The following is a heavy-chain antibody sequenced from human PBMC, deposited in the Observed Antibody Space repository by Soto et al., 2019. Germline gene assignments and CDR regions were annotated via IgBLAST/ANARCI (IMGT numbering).Heavy chain of an antibody. CDR3: AHIVVAGLGYYFDY. CDR2: IYWYDDK. Sequence: QITLKESGPTLVKPTQTLTLTCTFSGFSLSSTRMAVGWIRQPPGKALEWLALIYWYDDKRYSAFLKSRLTITKDTSKNQVVLTMSNMDPVDTARYYCAHIVVAGLGYYFDYWGEGTLLTVSS. J-gene: IGHJ4*02. D-gene: IGHD6-19*01. CDR1: GFSLSSTRMA. V-gene: IGHV2-5*01.